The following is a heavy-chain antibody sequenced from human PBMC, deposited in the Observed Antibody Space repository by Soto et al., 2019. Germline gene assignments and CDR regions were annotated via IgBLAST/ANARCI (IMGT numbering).Heavy chain of an antibody. CDR2: ISYSGNT. CDR1: GGSISNFY. Sequence: PSETLSLTCTVSGGSISNFYWSWIRQPPGKGLEWIGYISYSGNTNYNPSLKSRVSISVDTSKNQFSLKLSSVTAADTAVYYCARERGTGTTIHNWFDPWGQGTLVTVSS. D-gene: IGHD1-7*01. CDR3: ARERGTGTTIHNWFDP. V-gene: IGHV4-59*12. J-gene: IGHJ5*02.